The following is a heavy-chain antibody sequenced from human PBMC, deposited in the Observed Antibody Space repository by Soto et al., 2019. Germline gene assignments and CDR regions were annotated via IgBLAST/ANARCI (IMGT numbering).Heavy chain of an antibody. CDR1: GFTFSSYA. CDR2: ISSNGGST. J-gene: IGHJ4*02. D-gene: IGHD6-13*01. V-gene: IGHV3-64D*06. CDR3: VKPQMVGPFDY. Sequence: GSLRLSCSASGFTFSSYAMHWVRQAPGKGLEYVSAISSNGGSTYYADSVKGRFTISRDNSKNTLYLQMSSLRAEDTAVYYCVKPQMVGPFDYWGQGTLVTVSS.